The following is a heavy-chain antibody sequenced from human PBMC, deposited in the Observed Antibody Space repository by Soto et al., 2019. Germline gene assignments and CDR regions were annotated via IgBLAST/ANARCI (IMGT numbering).Heavy chain of an antibody. V-gene: IGHV1-3*01. CDR2: INAGNGNT. J-gene: IGHJ3*02. Sequence: ASVKVSCKASGYTFTSYAMHWVRQAPGQRLEWMGWINAGNGNTKYSQKFQGRVTITRDTSASTAYMELSSLRSEDTAVYYCTTDPISMIVVVGDPGLGAFDIWGQGTMVTVSS. CDR1: GYTFTSYA. D-gene: IGHD3-22*01. CDR3: TTDPISMIVVVGDPGLGAFDI.